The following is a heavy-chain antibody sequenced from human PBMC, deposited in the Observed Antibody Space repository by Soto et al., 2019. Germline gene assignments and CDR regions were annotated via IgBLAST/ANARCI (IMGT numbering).Heavy chain of an antibody. CDR2: INPNSGGT. Sequence: GGSVKVSCKASGYTFTGYYMPWVRQAPGQGLEWMGWINPNSGGTNYAQKFQGRVTITADESTSTAYMELSSLRSEDTAVYYCASRPRAVNWFDPWGQGTLVTVSS. J-gene: IGHJ5*02. CDR1: GYTFTGYY. CDR3: ASRPRAVNWFDP. D-gene: IGHD6-19*01. V-gene: IGHV1-2*02.